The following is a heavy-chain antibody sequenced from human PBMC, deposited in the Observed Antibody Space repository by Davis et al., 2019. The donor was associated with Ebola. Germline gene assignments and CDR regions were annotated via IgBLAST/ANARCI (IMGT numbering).Heavy chain of an antibody. Sequence: SETLSLTCTVSGGSISSYYWSWIRQPPGKGLEWIGYIYYSGSTNYNPSLKSRLTISVDTSKNQFSLKLSSVTAADTAVYYCARLTSPSGWYGPHFDYWGQGTLVTVSS. J-gene: IGHJ4*02. CDR3: ARLTSPSGWYGPHFDY. CDR2: IYYSGST. D-gene: IGHD6-19*01. V-gene: IGHV4-59*08. CDR1: GGSISSYY.